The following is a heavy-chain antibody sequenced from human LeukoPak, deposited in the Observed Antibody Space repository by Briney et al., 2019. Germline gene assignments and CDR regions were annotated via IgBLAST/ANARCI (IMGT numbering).Heavy chain of an antibody. CDR2: ISGSGGST. V-gene: IGHV3-23*01. J-gene: IGHJ4*02. D-gene: IGHD6-13*01. Sequence: GASVKVSCKASGYTFSSYAMSWVRQAPGKGLEWVSAISGSGGSTYYADSVKGRFTISRDNSKNTLYLQMNSLRAEDTAVYYCAKDLRPGYSSSWYANYFDYWGQGTLVTVSS. CDR3: AKDLRPGYSSSWYANYFDY. CDR1: GYTFSSYA.